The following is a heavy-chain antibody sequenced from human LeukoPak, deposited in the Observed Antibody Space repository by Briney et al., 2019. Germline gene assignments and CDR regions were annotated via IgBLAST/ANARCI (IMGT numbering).Heavy chain of an antibody. Sequence: GESLKISCKGSGYSFTSCWIGWVRQMPGKGLEWMGIIYPGDSDTRYSPSFQGQVTISADKSISTAYLQWRSLKASDSAMYYCARQPFGSVEYYFDYWGQGTLVTVSS. CDR1: GYSFTSCW. CDR3: ARQPFGSVEYYFDY. CDR2: IYPGDSDT. D-gene: IGHD3-10*01. V-gene: IGHV5-51*01. J-gene: IGHJ4*02.